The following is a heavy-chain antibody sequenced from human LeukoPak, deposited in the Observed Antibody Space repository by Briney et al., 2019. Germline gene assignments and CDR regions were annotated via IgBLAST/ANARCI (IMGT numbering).Heavy chain of an antibody. J-gene: IGHJ4*02. CDR1: GFTFSSYG. V-gene: IGHV3-30*02. Sequence: GGSLRLSCAASGFTFSSYGMHWVRQAPGKGLEWVAFIRYDGKNKYYADSVKGRFTISRDNSKNTLYLQMNSLRAEDTAVYYCAKDNYYDSSGLFQFDYWGQGTLVTVSS. CDR3: AKDNYYDSSGLFQFDY. D-gene: IGHD3-22*01. CDR2: IRYDGKNK.